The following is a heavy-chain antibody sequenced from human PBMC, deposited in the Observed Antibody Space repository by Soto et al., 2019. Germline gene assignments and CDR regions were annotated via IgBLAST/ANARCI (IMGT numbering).Heavy chain of an antibody. CDR3: AILSTVTASRSWLPNYFDY. D-gene: IGHD4-17*01. CDR1: GGSISENW. Sequence: PSETLSLTCAVSGGSISENWWSWVRQAPGKGLEWVAEVYHSGTTYYNPYLRGRVTISLDKSASQISLKLYSVTAADTAVYYCAILSTVTASRSWLPNYFDYWGQGTLVTVSS. V-gene: IGHV4-4*02. J-gene: IGHJ4*02. CDR2: VYHSGTT.